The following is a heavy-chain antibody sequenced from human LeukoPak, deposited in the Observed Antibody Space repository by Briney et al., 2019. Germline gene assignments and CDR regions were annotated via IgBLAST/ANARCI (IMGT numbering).Heavy chain of an antibody. Sequence: GASLRLSCAASGFSLSNYGMHWVRQAPGKGLEWVAAILYDGNTKHYADSVKGRFTISRDISKNTFYMQMNSLTAEDTAVYYCARDHRPEIQYYYMDVWGKGTTVAVSS. CDR1: GFSLSNYG. D-gene: IGHD1-14*01. CDR2: ILYDGNTK. CDR3: ARDHRPEIQYYYMDV. V-gene: IGHV3-33*01. J-gene: IGHJ6*03.